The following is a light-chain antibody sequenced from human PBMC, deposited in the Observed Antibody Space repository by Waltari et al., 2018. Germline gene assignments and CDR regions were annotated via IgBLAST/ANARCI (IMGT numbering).Light chain of an antibody. CDR2: DAS. CDR3: LQTYSTLMFS. Sequence: EIQMTQSPSSLSASVGNRVTMTCRASQSITNYLSWYQHKLGEAPNLLVYDASTLVSGVPSRFNGSGSGTEFTLTISSLQPEDLATYYCLQTYSTLMFSFGPGTKVDL. V-gene: IGKV1-39*01. CDR1: QSITNY. J-gene: IGKJ3*01.